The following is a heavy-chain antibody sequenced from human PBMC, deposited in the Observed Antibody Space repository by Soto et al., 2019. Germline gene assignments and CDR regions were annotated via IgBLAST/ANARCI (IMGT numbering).Heavy chain of an antibody. V-gene: IGHV3-7*01. CDR2: INQDGSQT. Sequence: EVQLVQSGGGLVPPGGSLRLSCAASGFPFSSSWMDWVRQAQGKGLEWVANINQDGSQTYYVDSVEGRFTVSRDNAENSLYLQMDSLRVEDTAVYYCSWSLNYWGLGALVTVSS. D-gene: IGHD3-3*01. J-gene: IGHJ4*02. CDR1: GFPFSSSW. CDR3: SWSLNY.